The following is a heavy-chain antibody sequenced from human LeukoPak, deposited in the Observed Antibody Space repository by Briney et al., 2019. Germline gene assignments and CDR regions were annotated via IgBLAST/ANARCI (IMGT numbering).Heavy chain of an antibody. J-gene: IGHJ4*02. V-gene: IGHV3-30*02. CDR2: IQYDGSNK. CDR3: AKGSRDSSGWYRDY. D-gene: IGHD6-19*01. Sequence: GGSLRLSCAASGFTFSSYGMHWVRQAPGKGLEWVAFIQYDGSNKYYADSVKGRFTISRDNSKNTLYLQMNSLRAEDTAVYYCAKGSRDSSGWYRDYWGQGTLVTVSS. CDR1: GFTFSSYG.